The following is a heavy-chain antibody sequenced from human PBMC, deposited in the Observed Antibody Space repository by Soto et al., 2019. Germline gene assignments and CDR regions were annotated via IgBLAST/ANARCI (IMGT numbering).Heavy chain of an antibody. CDR1: GFTFSSYW. D-gene: IGHD2-15*01. Sequence: EVQLVESGGGLVQPGGSLRLSGAAFGFTFSSYWMHWVGQAPGKGLVWVSRINSDGSSTSYADSVKGRFTISRDNAKNTLYLQMNSLRAEDTAVYYCVRTSLVVAAATREDYWGQGTLVTVSS. CDR2: INSDGSST. CDR3: VRTSLVVAAATREDY. V-gene: IGHV3-74*01. J-gene: IGHJ4*02.